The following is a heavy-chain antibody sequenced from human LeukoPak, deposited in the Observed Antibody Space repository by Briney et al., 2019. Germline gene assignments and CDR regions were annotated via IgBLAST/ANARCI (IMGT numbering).Heavy chain of an antibody. V-gene: IGHV4-38-2*02. J-gene: IGHJ4*02. CDR2: IYHSGST. CDR3: ARHGGGGESYPRVFDY. D-gene: IGHD1-26*01. Sequence: PSETLSLTCTVSGYSISSGYYWGWIRQPPGKGLEWIGSIYHSGSTNYNPSLNSRVTISVDTSKNQFSLKLSSMTAADTAVYYCARHGGGGESYPRVFDYWGRGNLVTVSS. CDR1: GYSISSGYY.